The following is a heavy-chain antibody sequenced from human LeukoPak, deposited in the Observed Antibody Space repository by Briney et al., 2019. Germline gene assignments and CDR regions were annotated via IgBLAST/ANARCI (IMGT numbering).Heavy chain of an antibody. J-gene: IGHJ4*02. CDR3: ARRCTSSSCYFY. V-gene: IGHV3-21*01. CDR2: ISSSSSYI. D-gene: IGHD2-2*01. Sequence: GGSLRLSCAASGFTFSSYSMNWVRQAPGKGLEWVSSISSSSSYIYYADSVKGRFTISRDNAKNPLYLQMNSLRAEDTAVYYCARRCTSSSCYFYWGQGTLVTVSS. CDR1: GFTFSSYS.